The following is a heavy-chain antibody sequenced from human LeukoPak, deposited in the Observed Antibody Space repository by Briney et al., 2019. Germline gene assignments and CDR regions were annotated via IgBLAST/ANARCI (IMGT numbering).Heavy chain of an antibody. CDR1: GGSISSSDW. J-gene: IGHJ6*02. CDR3: ARLYYYDSSGYYGMDV. D-gene: IGHD3-22*01. CDR2: IYHSGST. V-gene: IGHV4-4*02. Sequence: PSETLSLTCAVSGGSISSSDWWSWVRQSPGKGLEWIGEIYHSGSTNNNPSLKSRVTISVDRSKNQFSLQLSSVTAADTAVYYCARLYYYDSSGYYGMDVWGQGTTVTVSS.